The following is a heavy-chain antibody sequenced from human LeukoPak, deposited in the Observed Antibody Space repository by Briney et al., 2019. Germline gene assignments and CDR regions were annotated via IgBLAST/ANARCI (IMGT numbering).Heavy chain of an antibody. V-gene: IGHV3-23*01. J-gene: IGHJ4*02. CDR1: GFTFSSYA. CDR3: AKDKRRHYYDSSGYYLLHYFDY. D-gene: IGHD3-22*01. Sequence: PGGSLRLSCAASGFTFSSYAMSWVRQAPGKGLEWVSAISGSGGSTYYADSVKGRFTISRDNSKNTLYLQMNSLRAEDTAVYYCAKDKRRHYYDSSGYYLLHYFDYWGQGTLVTVSS. CDR2: ISGSGGST.